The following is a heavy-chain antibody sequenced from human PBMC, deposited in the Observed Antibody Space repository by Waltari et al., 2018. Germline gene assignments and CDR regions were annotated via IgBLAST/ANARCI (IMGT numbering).Heavy chain of an antibody. J-gene: IGHJ6*03. CDR2: SYFSAST. CDR3: TRSLIVAPPAMIEWGSYSYHMDV. V-gene: IGHV4-30-4*08. CDR1: GASVSCGDDC. D-gene: IGHD2-2*01. Sequence: QVQLQESGPGLVKPSQTLSLTCTDSGASVSCGDDCWSWLRQPPGKGLEWIGYSYFSASTDYNPSLMSRTAISIDTPKNQFSLRVNSVTAADTALYYCTRSLIVAPPAMIEWGSYSYHMDVWGKGTTVTVS.